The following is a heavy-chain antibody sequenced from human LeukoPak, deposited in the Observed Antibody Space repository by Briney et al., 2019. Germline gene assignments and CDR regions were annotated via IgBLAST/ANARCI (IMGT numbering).Heavy chain of an antibody. CDR3: ARGGTARGYSYGPRGYYFDY. J-gene: IGHJ4*02. CDR2: IYTSGST. V-gene: IGHV4-4*07. D-gene: IGHD5-18*01. CDR1: GGSISSYY. Sequence: PSETLSLTSTVSGGSISSYYWSWIRRPAGKGLEWIGRIYTSGSTNYNPSLKSRVTMSVDTSKNQFSLKLSSVTAADTAVYYCARGGTARGYSYGPRGYYFDYWGQGTLVTVSS.